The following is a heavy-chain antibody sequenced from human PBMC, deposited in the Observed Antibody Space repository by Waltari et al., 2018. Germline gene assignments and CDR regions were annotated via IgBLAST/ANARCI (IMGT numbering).Heavy chain of an antibody. Sequence: QVQLQESGPGLVKPSETLSLTCAVSGDSISKYYWSWIRQPAGKGLEWIGRVYSSGTTKYNPSRKSRVTMSVDTSKNQLSLSLTSVTAADTAIYYCARDVLRVLGMNHDGLDVWGQGTLVTVSS. J-gene: IGHJ3*01. CDR2: VYSSGTT. V-gene: IGHV4-4*07. CDR3: ARDVLRVLGMNHDGLDV. D-gene: IGHD3-16*01. CDR1: GDSISKYY.